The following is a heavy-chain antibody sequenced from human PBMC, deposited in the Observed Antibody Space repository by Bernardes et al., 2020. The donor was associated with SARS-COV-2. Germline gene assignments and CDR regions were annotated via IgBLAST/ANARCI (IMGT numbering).Heavy chain of an antibody. J-gene: IGHJ4*02. CDR2: IGVSAANA. V-gene: IGHV3-23*01. CDR3: VKRPRVVTTTHYYFEY. D-gene: IGHD5-12*01. Sequence: GGSLRLSCAASGFTFSSYVMGWVRQAPGKGLEWVSTIGVSAANAYFADSVKGRFTISRDNSKDTLYLHMNSLRAEDTAVYYCVKRPRVVTTTHYYFEYWGQGSLVTVSS. CDR1: GFTFSSYV.